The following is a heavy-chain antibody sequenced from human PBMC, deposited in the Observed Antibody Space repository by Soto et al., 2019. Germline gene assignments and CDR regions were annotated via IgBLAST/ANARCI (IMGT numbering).Heavy chain of an antibody. CDR1: GFTVSSNY. CDR3: ASATPAAVAGGGYYYYYGMDV. D-gene: IGHD6-19*01. V-gene: IGHV3-66*01. CDR2: IYSGGST. Sequence: GGSLRLSCAASGFTVSSNYMSWVRQAPGKGLEWVSVIYSGGSTYYADSVKGRFTISRDNSKNTLYLQMNSLRAEDTAVYYCASATPAAVAGGGYYYYYGMDVWGQGTTVTVSS. J-gene: IGHJ6*02.